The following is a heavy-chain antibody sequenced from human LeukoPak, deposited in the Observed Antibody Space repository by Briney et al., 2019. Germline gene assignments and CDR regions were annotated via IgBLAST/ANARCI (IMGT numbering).Heavy chain of an antibody. D-gene: IGHD6-13*01. J-gene: IGHJ3*02. Sequence: PSETLSLTCTVSGGSISSYYWSWIRQPPGKGLEWIGYIYTSGSTNYNPSLKSRVTISVDTSKNQFSLKLSSVTAADTAVYYCARHVAAGPGADAFDIWGQGTIVTVSS. CDR3: ARHVAAGPGADAFDI. V-gene: IGHV4-4*09. CDR2: IYTSGST. CDR1: GGSISSYY.